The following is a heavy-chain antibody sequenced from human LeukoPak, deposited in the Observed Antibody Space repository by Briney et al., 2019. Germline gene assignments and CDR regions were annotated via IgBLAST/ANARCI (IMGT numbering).Heavy chain of an antibody. CDR3: ARRRLAGSPPPHYYYILDV. CDR2: RNPNSGNR. J-gene: IGHJ6*02. CDR1: GYTFTSYA. V-gene: IGHV1-8*01. D-gene: IGHD3-3*02. Sequence: ASVTVSCKASGYTFTSYAINWVRQATGQGLEWMGWRNPNSGNRGSTKNFQRRVTLTRNTAIRTAYMELSILRSEDTAVYYCARRRLAGSPPPHYYYILDVWGQGTTVTVSS.